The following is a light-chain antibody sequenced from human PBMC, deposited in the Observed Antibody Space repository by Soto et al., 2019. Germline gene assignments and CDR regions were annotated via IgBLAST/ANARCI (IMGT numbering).Light chain of an antibody. J-gene: IGLJ3*02. CDR2: DVS. CDR1: SSDVGGYNY. Sequence: QSALTQPRSVSGSPGQSVTISCTGTSSDVGGYNYVSWYQQHPGTAPKLMIYDVSKWPSGVPDRFSGSKSGNTASLTISGLQAEDEAYYYCCSYAGNSLWVFGGGTKLTVL. CDR3: CSYAGNSLWV. V-gene: IGLV2-11*01.